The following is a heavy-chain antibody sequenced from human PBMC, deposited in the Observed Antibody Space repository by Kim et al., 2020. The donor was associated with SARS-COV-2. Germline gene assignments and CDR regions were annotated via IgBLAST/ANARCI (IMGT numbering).Heavy chain of an antibody. D-gene: IGHD2-15*01. Sequence: ASVKVSCKASGYTFTSYYMHWVRQAPGQGLEWMGIINPSGGSTSYAQKFQGRVTMTRDTSTSTVYMELSSLRSEDTAVYYCARDAGRDCSGGSCYSYYYYYYGMDVWGQGTTVTVSS. CDR1: GYTFTSYY. V-gene: IGHV1-46*01. CDR3: ARDAGRDCSGGSCYSYYYYYYGMDV. CDR2: INPSGGST. J-gene: IGHJ6*02.